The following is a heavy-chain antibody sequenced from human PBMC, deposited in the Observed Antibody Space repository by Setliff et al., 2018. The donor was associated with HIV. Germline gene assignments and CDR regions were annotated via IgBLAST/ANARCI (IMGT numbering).Heavy chain of an antibody. CDR3: AHTSLLVTGHFQH. D-gene: IGHD2-21*02. CDR2: FVPMLGSK. V-gene: IGHV1-69*05. CDR1: GGTFDNYV. Sequence: SVKVSCKVSGGTFDNYVISWIRQTPGQGLEWMGGFVPMLGSKDYAQKFQGRVTISTDGSFTTAYMELSSLRSEDTAMYYCAHTSLLVTGHFQHWGRGTLVTVSS. J-gene: IGHJ1*01.